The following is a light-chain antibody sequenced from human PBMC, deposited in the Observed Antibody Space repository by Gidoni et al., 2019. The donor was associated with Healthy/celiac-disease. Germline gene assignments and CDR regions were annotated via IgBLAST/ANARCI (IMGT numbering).Light chain of an antibody. Sequence: QSVLTQPPSASGTPGQRVTISCSGSRSNIGSNYVYWYQQLPGTAPNLLIYRNNQRPSGVPDRFSGSKSGTSASLAISGLRSEDEADYYCAAWDDSRAVFGGGTKLTVL. CDR2: RNN. J-gene: IGLJ3*02. CDR3: AAWDDSRAV. V-gene: IGLV1-47*01. CDR1: RSNIGSNY.